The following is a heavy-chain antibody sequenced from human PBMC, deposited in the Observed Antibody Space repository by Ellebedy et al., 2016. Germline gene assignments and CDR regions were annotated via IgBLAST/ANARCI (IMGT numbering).Heavy chain of an antibody. Sequence: LRLSXTVSGGSISSGGYYWSWIRQHPGKGLEWIGYIYYSGSTYYNPSLKSRVTISVDTSKNQFSLKLSSVTAADTAVYYCARLGDRDAFDIWGQGTMVTVSS. V-gene: IGHV4-31*03. D-gene: IGHD3-10*01. J-gene: IGHJ3*02. CDR2: IYYSGST. CDR1: GGSISSGGYY. CDR3: ARLGDRDAFDI.